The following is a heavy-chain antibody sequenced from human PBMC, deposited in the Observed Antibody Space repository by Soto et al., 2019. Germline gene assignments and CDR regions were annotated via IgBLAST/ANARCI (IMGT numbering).Heavy chain of an antibody. V-gene: IGHV4-4*07. CDR3: ARMYNSGFYRPEGDYYFYGMDV. J-gene: IGHJ6*02. Sequence: SETLSLTCSVSGDSIRDYYWSWIRQPAGKGLEWIGRMYISGSTNYNPSLKSRVTMSADTSVNHLSLTLRSVTAADTAIYYCARMYNSGFYRPEGDYYFYGMDVWGQGTTVTVS. CDR1: GDSIRDYY. D-gene: IGHD5-12*01. CDR2: MYISGST.